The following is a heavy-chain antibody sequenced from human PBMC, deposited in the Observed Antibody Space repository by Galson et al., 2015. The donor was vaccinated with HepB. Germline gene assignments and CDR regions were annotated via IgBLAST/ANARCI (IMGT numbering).Heavy chain of an antibody. D-gene: IGHD5-18*01. CDR2: INPSGGTT. CDR3: ARDGGDRYGYFDY. Sequence: SVKVSCKASGYTFTSYDINWVRQAPGQGLEWMGIINPSGGTTSYAQRFQGRVTMTTDTSTKTVYMELSSLRSEDTAVYYCARDGGDRYGYFDYWGQGTLVTVSS. CDR1: GYTFTSYD. J-gene: IGHJ4*02. V-gene: IGHV1-46*01.